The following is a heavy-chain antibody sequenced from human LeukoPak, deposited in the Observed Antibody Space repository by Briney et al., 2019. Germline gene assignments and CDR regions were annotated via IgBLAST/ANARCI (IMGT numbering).Heavy chain of an antibody. CDR3: ARDGSLDY. V-gene: IGHV1-2*02. CDR1: GYTFTAYY. J-gene: IGHJ4*02. D-gene: IGHD6-13*01. Sequence: ASVKVSCKASGYTFTAYYIHWVRQAPGQGLEWMGWINPNSGDTNCAQKFQGRVTMTRDTSISTAYMEVSGLKSDDTAMYYCARDGSLDYWGQGTLVTVSS. CDR2: INPNSGDT.